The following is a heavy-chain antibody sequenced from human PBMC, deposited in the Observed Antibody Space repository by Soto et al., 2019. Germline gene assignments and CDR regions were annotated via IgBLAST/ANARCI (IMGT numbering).Heavy chain of an antibody. CDR2: ISAYNGNT. CDR1: GYTFTSYG. Sequence: ASVKVSCKASGYTFTSYGISWVRQAPGQGLEWMGWISAYNGNTNYAQKLQGRVTMTTDTSTSTAYMELRSLRSEDTAVYYCARGGVVVVPAATATYYYGMDVWGRGTTVTVSS. V-gene: IGHV1-18*04. D-gene: IGHD2-2*01. CDR3: ARGGVVVVPAATATYYYGMDV. J-gene: IGHJ6*02.